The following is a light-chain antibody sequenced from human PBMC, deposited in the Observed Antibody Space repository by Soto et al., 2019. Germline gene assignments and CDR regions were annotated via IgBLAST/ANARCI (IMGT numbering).Light chain of an antibody. CDR1: SSDVGGYNY. J-gene: IGLJ1*01. Sequence: QSVLTQPASVSGSPGQSITISCTGSSSDVGGYNYVSWYQQHPGKAPKLIIHDVSSRPSGVANRFSGSRSGNTASLTISGLQDEDEADYYCISYTSGSTLYVFGPGTKVTVL. CDR3: ISYTSGSTLYV. V-gene: IGLV2-14*03. CDR2: DVS.